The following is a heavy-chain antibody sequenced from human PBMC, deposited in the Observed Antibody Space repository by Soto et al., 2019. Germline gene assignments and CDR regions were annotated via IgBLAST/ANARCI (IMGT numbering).Heavy chain of an antibody. CDR1: GFTFSSYG. CDR3: AKGVAAAPNWYFDL. Sequence: QVQLVESGGGVVQPGRSLRLSCAASGFTFSSYGMHWVRQAPGKGLEWVAVISYDGSNKYYADSVKGRFTISRDNSKNSLYLQMTTLRAEDTAVYYCAKGVAAAPNWYFDLWGRGTLVTVSS. D-gene: IGHD6-13*01. J-gene: IGHJ2*01. V-gene: IGHV3-30*18. CDR2: ISYDGSNK.